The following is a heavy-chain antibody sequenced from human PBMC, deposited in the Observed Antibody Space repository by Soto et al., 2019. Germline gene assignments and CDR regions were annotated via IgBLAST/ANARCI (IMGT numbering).Heavy chain of an antibody. CDR1: GGSISSGGYY. CDR3: ARGYTIFGVVIAPPDLISPETYYMDV. V-gene: IGHV4-31*03. Sequence: SETLSLTCTVSGGSISSGGYYWSWIRQHPGKGLEWIGYIYYSGSTYYNPSLKSRVTISVDTSKNQFSLKLSSVTAADTAVYYCARGYTIFGVVIAPPDLISPETYYMDVWGKGTTVTVSS. CDR2: IYYSGST. D-gene: IGHD3-3*01. J-gene: IGHJ6*03.